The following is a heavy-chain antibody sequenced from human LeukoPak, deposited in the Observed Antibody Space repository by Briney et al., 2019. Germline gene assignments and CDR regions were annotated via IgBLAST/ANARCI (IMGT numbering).Heavy chain of an antibody. V-gene: IGHV4-34*01. D-gene: IGHD4-11*01. CDR1: GGSFSGYY. CDR3: ARGLGYSNYYFDY. CDR2: INHSGST. J-gene: IGHJ4*02. Sequence: SETLSLTCAVYGGSFSGYYWSWIRQPQGKGLEWIGEINHSGSTNYNPSLKSRVTISVDTSKNQFSLKLSSVTAADTAVYYCARGLGYSNYYFDYWGQGTLVTVSS.